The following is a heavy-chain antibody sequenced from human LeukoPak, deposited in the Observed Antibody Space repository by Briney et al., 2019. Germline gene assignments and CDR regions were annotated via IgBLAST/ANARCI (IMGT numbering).Heavy chain of an antibody. CDR1: GFTFSDYY. D-gene: IGHD6-19*01. Sequence: PGGSLRLSCAASGFTFSDYYMSWIRQAPGKGLEWVAVISYDGNNKYYADSAKGRFTISRDNSKNTLYLQMSSLRVEDTAAYYCASSRSGWIYFDYWGQGTLVTVSS. CDR2: ISYDGNNK. CDR3: ASSRSGWIYFDY. J-gene: IGHJ4*02. V-gene: IGHV3-30*03.